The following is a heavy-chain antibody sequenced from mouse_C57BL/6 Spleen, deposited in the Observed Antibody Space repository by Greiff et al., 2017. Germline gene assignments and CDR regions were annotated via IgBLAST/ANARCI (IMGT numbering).Heavy chain of an antibody. CDR3: ARSYDYDAWFAY. J-gene: IGHJ3*01. CDR1: GYAFSSYW. D-gene: IGHD2-4*01. CDR2: IYPGDGDT. Sequence: QVQLQQSGAELVKPGASVKISCKASGYAFSSYWMNWVKQRPGKGLEWIGQIYPGDGDTNYNGKFKGKATLTADKSFSTAYMQLSSLTSEDSAVYFCARSYDYDAWFAYWGQGTLVTVSA. V-gene: IGHV1-80*01.